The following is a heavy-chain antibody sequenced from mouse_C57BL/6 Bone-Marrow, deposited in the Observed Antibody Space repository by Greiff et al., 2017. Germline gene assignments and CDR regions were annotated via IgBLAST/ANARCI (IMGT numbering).Heavy chain of an antibody. V-gene: IGHV1-59*01. CDR2: IDTSDSYT. CDR3: AACGCDSWFSY. D-gene: IGHD2-2*01. J-gene: IGHJ3*01. Sequence: QVQLQQPGAELVRPGTSVKLSCKASGYTFTSYWMHWVKQRPGQGLEWIGAIDTSDSYTNYNQKFKGKATLTVDTSSSTAYMQLSSLTSEDSAVYYCAACGCDSWFSYWGQGTLVTVSA. CDR1: GYTFTSYW.